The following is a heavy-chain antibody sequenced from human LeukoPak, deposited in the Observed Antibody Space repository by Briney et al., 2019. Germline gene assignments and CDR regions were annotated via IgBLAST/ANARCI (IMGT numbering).Heavy chain of an antibody. CDR3: ASLRNPGAFDY. Sequence: SETLSLTCVLYGGSSTNYFWSWIRQPPGKGLEWIGEINRSASTNYNPSLKSRVTISVDTSKNQFSLKLSSVTAADTAVYYCASLRNPGAFDYWGQGTLVTVSS. J-gene: IGHJ4*02. V-gene: IGHV4-34*01. CDR1: GGSSTNYF. D-gene: IGHD1-14*01. CDR2: INRSAST.